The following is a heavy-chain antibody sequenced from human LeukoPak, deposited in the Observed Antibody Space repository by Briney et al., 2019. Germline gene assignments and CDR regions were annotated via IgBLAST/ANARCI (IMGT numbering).Heavy chain of an antibody. CDR1: GYTFTSNY. J-gene: IGHJ5*02. CDR3: ARVEKYTSSGPTDP. V-gene: IGHV1-46*01. Sequence: ASVKVSCKAFGYTFTSNYMHWGRPAPRQGPEWMGVISPSGGSTTYAQKFQGRVTLTRDMSTSTDYLELSSLRSEDTAVYYCARVEKYTSSGPTDPWGQGTLVTVSS. CDR2: ISPSGGST. D-gene: IGHD6-13*01.